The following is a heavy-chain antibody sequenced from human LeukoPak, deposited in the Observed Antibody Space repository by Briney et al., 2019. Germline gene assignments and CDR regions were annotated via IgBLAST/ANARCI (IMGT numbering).Heavy chain of an antibody. V-gene: IGHV3-7*04. D-gene: IGHD5-24*01. CDR1: GFPFSSYW. CDR3: TRVGYIDEGIDY. Sequence: GGSLRLSWVASGFPFSSYWMTWVRQAPGKGLEWVANIKQDGSKKSYVDSVKGRFAISRDNAKNSLYLQMNSLRAEDTAIYYCTRVGYIDEGIDYWGQGTLVTVSS. J-gene: IGHJ4*02. CDR2: IKQDGSKK.